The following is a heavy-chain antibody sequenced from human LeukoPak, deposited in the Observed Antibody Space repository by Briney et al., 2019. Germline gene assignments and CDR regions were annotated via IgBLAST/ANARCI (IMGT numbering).Heavy chain of an antibody. J-gene: IGHJ3*02. CDR2: IYSGGST. CDR1: SGSISSYY. CDR3: VRGHVWFEDDALDI. V-gene: IGHV4-59*01. Sequence: SETLSLTCTVSSGSISSYYWSWIRHPPGKGLQWMGYIYSGGSTTYNPSLKSRVTISVDTSKNQFSLKLTSVTAADTAVYYCVRGHVWFEDDALDIWGQGTVVTVS. D-gene: IGHD3-10*01.